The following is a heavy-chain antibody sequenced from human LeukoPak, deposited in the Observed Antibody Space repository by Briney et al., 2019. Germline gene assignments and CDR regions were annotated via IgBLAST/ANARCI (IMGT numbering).Heavy chain of an antibody. D-gene: IGHD6-13*01. CDR1: GYTFTAYY. CDR2: INPNSGGT. J-gene: IGHJ4*02. V-gene: IGHV1-2*02. CDR3: ARGVGSSWTCDY. Sequence: GASVKVSCKASGYTFTAYYMHWVRQAPGQGLEWMGWINPNSGGTNYAQKFQGRVTMTRDTSISTAYMELSRVRSDDTGVYYCARGVGSSWTCDYWGQGTLVTVSS.